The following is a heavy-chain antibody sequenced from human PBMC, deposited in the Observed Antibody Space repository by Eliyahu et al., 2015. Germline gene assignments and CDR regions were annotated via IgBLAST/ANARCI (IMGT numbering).Heavy chain of an antibody. D-gene: IGHD2-2*01. V-gene: IGHV1-18*01. J-gene: IGHJ4*02. CDR3: ARDKSSNIVVVPAANQPDY. Sequence: QVQLVQSGAEVKKPGASVKVSCKASGYTFTSYGISWVRQAPGQGLEWMGWISAYNGNTNYAQKLQGRVTMTTDTSTSTAYMELRSLRSDDTAVYYCARDKSSNIVVVPAANQPDYWGQGTLVTVSS. CDR1: GYTFTSYG. CDR2: ISAYNGNT.